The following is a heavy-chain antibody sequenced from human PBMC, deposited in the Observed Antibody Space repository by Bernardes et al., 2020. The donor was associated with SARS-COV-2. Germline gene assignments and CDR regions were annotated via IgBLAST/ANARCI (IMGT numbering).Heavy chain of an antibody. CDR2: FDPTDSYT. D-gene: IGHD6-19*01. V-gene: IGHV5-10-1*01. CDR3: ARGGRGSGWYFDI. CDR1: GYSFTNYW. J-gene: IGHJ4*02. Sequence: GESLKISCKGSGYSFTNYWISWVRQLPGKGLEWMGKFDPTDSYTNYSPSFQGHVTVSADKSISTAYLEWSSLKASDSAMYYCARGGRGSGWYFDIWGQGTLVTVSS.